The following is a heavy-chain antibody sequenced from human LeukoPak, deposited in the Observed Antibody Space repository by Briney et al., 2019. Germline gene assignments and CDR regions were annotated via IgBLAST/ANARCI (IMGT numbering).Heavy chain of an antibody. V-gene: IGHV3-23*01. CDR1: AFTFSSYA. D-gene: IGHD3-3*02. J-gene: IGHJ4*02. CDR3: AKDIGIFGTGPFDY. CDR2: ISDNESGGR. Sequence: PGGSLTLSCSPSAFTFSSYAMTWVRQAPGKGLEWGSSISDNESGGRTYADSVKGRFTISRDNAKNSLSLQMHSLRPEDTAFYYCAKDIGIFGTGPFDYWGQGTLVTVSS.